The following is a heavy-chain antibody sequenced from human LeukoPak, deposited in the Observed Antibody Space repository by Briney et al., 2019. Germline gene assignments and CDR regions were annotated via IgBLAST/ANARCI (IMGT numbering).Heavy chain of an antibody. J-gene: IGHJ4*02. CDR1: GFSFSNYA. Sequence: GGSLRLSCAASGFSFSNYAMSWGRQAPGKGLEWVSASSGSGGSTYYADSVKGRVTISRDNSKKTLYLQMNSLRAEATAVYYCATGPRIVGATGIVGDYWGQGTLVTVSS. CDR3: ATGPRIVGATGIVGDY. D-gene: IGHD1-26*01. V-gene: IGHV3-23*01. CDR2: SSGSGGST.